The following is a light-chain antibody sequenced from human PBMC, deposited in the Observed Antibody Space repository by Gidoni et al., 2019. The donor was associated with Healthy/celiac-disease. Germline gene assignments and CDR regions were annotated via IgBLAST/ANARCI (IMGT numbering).Light chain of an antibody. CDR2: AAS. CDR3: QQSYSFRY. Sequence: DIQMTQSPSSLSASVGDRVTITCRASQSIRSNLNWYQQIPGKAPNLLIYAASRLQSGVHSRFSGSGSGTYFTLTISSLQPEDFATYYWQQSYSFRYFGQGNKLEIK. J-gene: IGKJ2*01. CDR1: QSIRSN. V-gene: IGKV1-39*01.